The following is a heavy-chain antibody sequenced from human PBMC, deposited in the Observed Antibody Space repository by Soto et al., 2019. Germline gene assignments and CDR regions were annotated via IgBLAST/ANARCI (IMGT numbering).Heavy chain of an antibody. V-gene: IGHV4-30-4*01. D-gene: IGHD3-22*01. CDR2: IYYSGST. J-gene: IGHJ3*02. Sequence: PSETLSLTCTVSGGSISSGDYYWSWIRQPPGKGLEWIGYIYYSGSTYYNPSLKSRVTISVDTSKNQFSPKLSSVTAADTAVYYCAREKASSGYNAFDIWGQGTMVTVSS. CDR3: AREKASSGYNAFDI. CDR1: GGSISSGDYY.